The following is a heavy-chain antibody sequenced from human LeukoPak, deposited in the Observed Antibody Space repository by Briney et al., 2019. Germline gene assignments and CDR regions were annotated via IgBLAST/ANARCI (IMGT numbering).Heavy chain of an antibody. CDR2: ISGSGGST. D-gene: IGHD3-3*01. V-gene: IGHV3-23*01. J-gene: IGHJ4*02. CDR1: GFTFSSYA. CDR3: ANLARSLWSGYFDY. Sequence: PGGSLRLSCAASGFTFSSYAMSWVRQAPGKGLEWVSAISGSGGSTYYADSVKGRFAISRDNSKNTLYLQMNSLRAEDTAVYYCANLARSLWSGYFDYWGQGTLVTVSS.